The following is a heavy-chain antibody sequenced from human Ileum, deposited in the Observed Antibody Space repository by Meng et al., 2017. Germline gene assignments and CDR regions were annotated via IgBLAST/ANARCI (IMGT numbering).Heavy chain of an antibody. J-gene: IGHJ4*02. CDR2: ISQESGRT. CDR1: GDAVSSRAW. Sequence: RQGSGPGWVRPTGTRSPTCVVSGDAVSSRAWWGWARQPPGKGLEWIGEISQESGRTNYNPSLKSRVTISLDKSKNQFSLNLNSVTAADTAVYYCVRNEGYSLGDWGQGTLVTVSS. CDR3: VRNEGYSLGD. V-gene: IGHV4-4*02. D-gene: IGHD2-21*01.